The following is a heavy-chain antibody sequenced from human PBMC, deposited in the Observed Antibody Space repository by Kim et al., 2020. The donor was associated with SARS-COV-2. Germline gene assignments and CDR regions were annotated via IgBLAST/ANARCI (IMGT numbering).Heavy chain of an antibody. CDR3: AREGDGTSGWVNRQLNN. D-gene: IGHD6-19*01. V-gene: IGHV6-1*01. Sequence: SQTLSLTCAISGDSVSSNSAAWNWIRQSPSRGLEWLGRTYYRSKWNNDYAVSVRSRISINPDTSKNQFSLQLNSVTPEDTAVYYCAREGDGTSGWVNRQLNNWGQGTLVTVSS. J-gene: IGHJ4*02. CDR2: TYYRSKWNN. CDR1: GDSVSSNSAA.